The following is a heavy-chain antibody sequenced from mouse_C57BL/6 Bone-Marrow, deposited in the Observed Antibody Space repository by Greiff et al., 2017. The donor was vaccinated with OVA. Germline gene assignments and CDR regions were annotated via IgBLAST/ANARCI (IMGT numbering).Heavy chain of an antibody. CDR2: IYPGSGNT. Sequence: VQLQQSGAELVRPGASVKLSCKASGYTFTDYYINWVKQRPGQGLEWIARIYPGSGNTYYNEKFKGKATLTAEKSSSTAYMQLSSLTSEDSAVYFCARARGGDYWGQGTTLTVSS. J-gene: IGHJ2*01. CDR1: GYTFTDYY. V-gene: IGHV1-76*01. CDR3: ARARGGDY.